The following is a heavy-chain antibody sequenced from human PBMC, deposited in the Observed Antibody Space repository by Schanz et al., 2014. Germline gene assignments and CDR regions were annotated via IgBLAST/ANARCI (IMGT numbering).Heavy chain of an antibody. D-gene: IGHD5-12*01. Sequence: QVHLVQSGAEVKKPGSSVKVSCKASGGTFSSDTFSWVRQAPGQGLEWMGRIIPILGIANYAQNFQGRVTITADKSTSTAYMELTSLRSEDTAVYFCARDLTVDTGYVVHYYYYGMDVWGQGTTVNVSS. J-gene: IGHJ6*02. CDR2: IIPILGIA. V-gene: IGHV1-69*08. CDR1: GGTFSSDT. CDR3: ARDLTVDTGYVVHYYYYGMDV.